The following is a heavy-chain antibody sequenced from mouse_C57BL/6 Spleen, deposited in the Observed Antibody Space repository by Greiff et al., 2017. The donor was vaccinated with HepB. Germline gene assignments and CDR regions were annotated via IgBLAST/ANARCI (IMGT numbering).Heavy chain of an antibody. V-gene: IGHV1-22*01. CDR1: GYTFTDYN. CDR2: INPNNGGT. Sequence: EVQLQQSGPELVKPGASVKMSCKASGYTFTDYNMHWVKQSHGKSLEWIGYINPNNGGTSYNQKFKGKATLTVNKSSSTAYMELRSLTSEDSAVYYCAVDPPFYWYFDVWGTGTTVTVSS. CDR3: AVDPPFYWYFDV. J-gene: IGHJ1*03.